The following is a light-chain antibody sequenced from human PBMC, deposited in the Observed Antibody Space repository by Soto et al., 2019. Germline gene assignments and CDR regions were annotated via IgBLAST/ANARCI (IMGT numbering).Light chain of an antibody. CDR2: GAS. V-gene: IGKV3-20*01. CDR1: PSVSSSY. J-gene: IGKJ2*01. Sequence: EIVMTQSPATLSVSPGERVTLSCRASPSVSSSYLAWYQQKPGQAPRLLFYGASRRATGIPDRFSGGQSGTDFTLTVSRLEPEDFAVYFCQHYGSSPYTFGQGTKVDIK. CDR3: QHYGSSPYT.